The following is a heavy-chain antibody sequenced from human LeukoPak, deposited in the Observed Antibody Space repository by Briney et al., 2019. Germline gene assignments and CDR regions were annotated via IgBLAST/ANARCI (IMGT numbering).Heavy chain of an antibody. D-gene: IGHD3-10*01. CDR2: IKQDGSEK. CDR3: ARVFRFGEFDY. Sequence: GGSLRLSCAASGFTFSSYWMSWVRQAPGKGLEWVANIKQDGSEKYYVDSVKGRFTISRDNAKNPLYLQMNSLRAEDTAVYYCARVFRFGEFDYWGQGTLVTVSS. CDR1: GFTFSSYW. V-gene: IGHV3-7*04. J-gene: IGHJ4*02.